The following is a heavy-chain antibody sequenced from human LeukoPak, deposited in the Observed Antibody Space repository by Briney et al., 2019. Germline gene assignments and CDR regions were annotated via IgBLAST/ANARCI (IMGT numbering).Heavy chain of an antibody. CDR2: IIPIFGTA. D-gene: IGHD3-22*01. V-gene: IGHV1-69*05. CDR1: GGTFSSYA. Sequence: ASVKVSCKASGGTFSSYAISWVRQAPGQGLEWMGGIIPIFGTANYAQKFQGRVTITTDESTSTAYMELSSLRSEDTAVYYCARGKYYDSSGYYYGLDYWGQGTLVTVSS. J-gene: IGHJ4*02. CDR3: ARGKYYDSSGYYYGLDY.